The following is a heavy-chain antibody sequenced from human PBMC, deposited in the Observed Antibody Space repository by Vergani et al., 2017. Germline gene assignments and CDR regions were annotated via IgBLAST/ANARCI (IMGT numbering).Heavy chain of an antibody. CDR1: GCTFTIYS. J-gene: IGHJ6*02. V-gene: IGHV1-18*01. Sequence: QVQLVQSGAEVKKPGASVKVSCKASGCTFTIYSIGWVRQAPGQGLEWLGWISGYNGNTNYAQKLQGRVTMTTDTSTSKAYMELRNLRSDDTAVYYCARRVPFSAFEGQMLCYGLDVWGQGTTVTVSS. CDR3: ARRVPFSAFEGQMLCYGLDV. CDR2: ISGYNGNT. D-gene: IGHD2-2*01.